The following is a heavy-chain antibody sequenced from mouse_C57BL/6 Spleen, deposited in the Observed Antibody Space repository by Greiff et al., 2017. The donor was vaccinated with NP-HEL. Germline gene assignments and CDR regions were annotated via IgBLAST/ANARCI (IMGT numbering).Heavy chain of an antibody. J-gene: IGHJ2*01. V-gene: IGHV2-6-1*01. CDR3: ARHGDYYGSSYGYFDY. D-gene: IGHD1-1*01. CDR1: GFSLTSYG. Sequence: VQLQQSGPGLVAPSQSLSITCTVSGFSLTSYGVHWVRQPPGKGLEWLVVIWSDGSTTYNSALKSRLSISKGNSKSQVFLKMNSLQTDDTAMYYCARHGDYYGSSYGYFDYWGQGTTLTVSS. CDR2: IWSDGST.